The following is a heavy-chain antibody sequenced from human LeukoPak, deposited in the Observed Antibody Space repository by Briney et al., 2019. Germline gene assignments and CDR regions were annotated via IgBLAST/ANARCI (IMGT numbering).Heavy chain of an antibody. J-gene: IGHJ3*02. CDR1: GGSISSNY. Sequence: SETLSLTCTVSGGSISSNYWSWIRQPPGKGLEWIGYIYNSGSTNYNPSLKSRVTISVDTSKNQFSLKLNSVTAADTAVYYCARQGGSFAFDSWGQGTMVTVSS. CDR2: IYNSGST. CDR3: ARQGGSFAFDS. D-gene: IGHD1-26*01. V-gene: IGHV4-59*08.